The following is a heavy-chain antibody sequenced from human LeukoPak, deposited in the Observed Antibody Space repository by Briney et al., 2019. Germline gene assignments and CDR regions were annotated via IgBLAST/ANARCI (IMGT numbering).Heavy chain of an antibody. CDR1: GGSFSSSAYY. CDR2: IYYSGST. Sequence: PSETLSLTCIVSGGSFSSSAYYWGWIRQPPGKGLEWIGSIYYSGSTYYNPSLKSRVTISVDTSKNQFSLKLSSVTAADTAVYYCARHGAARPAYFDYWGQGTLVTVSS. V-gene: IGHV4-39*01. D-gene: IGHD6-6*01. CDR3: ARHGAARPAYFDY. J-gene: IGHJ4*02.